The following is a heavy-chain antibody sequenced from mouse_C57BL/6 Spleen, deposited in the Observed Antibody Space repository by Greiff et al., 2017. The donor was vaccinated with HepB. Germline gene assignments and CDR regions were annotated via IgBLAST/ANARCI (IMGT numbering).Heavy chain of an antibody. CDR2: IRSKSNNYAT. J-gene: IGHJ4*01. Sequence: EVKLVESGGGLVQPKGSLKLSCAASGFSFNTYAMNWVRQAPGKGLEWVARIRSKSNNYATYYADSVKDRFTISRDDSESMLYLQMNNLKTEDTAMYYCVRQRLPYAMDYWGQGTSVTVSS. CDR1: GFSFNTYA. D-gene: IGHD2-2*01. CDR3: VRQRLPYAMDY. V-gene: IGHV10-1*01.